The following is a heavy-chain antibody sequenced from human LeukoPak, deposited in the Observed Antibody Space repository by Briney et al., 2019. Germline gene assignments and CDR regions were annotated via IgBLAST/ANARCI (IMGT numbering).Heavy chain of an antibody. D-gene: IGHD6-19*01. CDR1: GFTFSSYG. CDR2: IWYDGSNK. CDR3: ARVDGSGWSPLDY. J-gene: IGHJ4*02. Sequence: GGSLRLSCAASGFTFSSYGMHWVRQAPGKGLEWVAVIWYDGSNKHYADSVKGRFTISRDNSKNTLYLQMNSLRAEDTAVYYCARVDGSGWSPLDYWGQGTLVTVSS. V-gene: IGHV3-33*01.